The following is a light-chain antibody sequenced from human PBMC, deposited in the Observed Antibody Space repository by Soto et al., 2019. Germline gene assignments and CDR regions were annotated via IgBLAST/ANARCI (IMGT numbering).Light chain of an antibody. CDR3: SAWDDSLVVV. CDR2: SNN. Sequence: QAVVTQPPSASGTPRQTVTITCSGSNSNIGSNSVNWFQHLPGAVPKLLIFSNNQRPSGVPDRFSDSKSGTSASLAITGLQAEDESDYYCSAWDDSLVVVFGGGIKLTVL. J-gene: IGLJ2*01. CDR1: NSNIGSNS. V-gene: IGLV1-44*01.